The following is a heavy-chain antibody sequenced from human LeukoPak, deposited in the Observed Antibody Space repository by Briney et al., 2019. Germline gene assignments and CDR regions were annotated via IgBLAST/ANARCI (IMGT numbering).Heavy chain of an antibody. CDR2: IYTSGIT. D-gene: IGHD6-19*01. Sequence: SETLSLTCTVSGGSLSSGSYYWSWIRQPAGKGLEWIGRIYTSGITKYNPSIKSRVTISVDTSKNQISLTLSSVTAADTAVYYCATDPVAGTFDYWGKGTLVTVSS. CDR1: GGSLSSGSYY. CDR3: ATDPVAGTFDY. J-gene: IGHJ4*02. V-gene: IGHV4-61*02.